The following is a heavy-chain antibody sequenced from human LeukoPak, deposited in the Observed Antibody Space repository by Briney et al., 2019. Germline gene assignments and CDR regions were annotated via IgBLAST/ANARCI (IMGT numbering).Heavy chain of an antibody. CDR1: GGSISSSSYY. J-gene: IGHJ4*02. Sequence: SETLSLTCTVSGGSISSSSYYWGWIRQPPGKGLEWIGSIYYSGSTYYNPSLKSRVTISVDTSKNQFSLKLSSVTAADTAVYYCARASGDTAMAPSLDYWGQGTLVTVSS. D-gene: IGHD5-18*01. CDR3: ARASGDTAMAPSLDY. V-gene: IGHV4-39*07. CDR2: IYYSGST.